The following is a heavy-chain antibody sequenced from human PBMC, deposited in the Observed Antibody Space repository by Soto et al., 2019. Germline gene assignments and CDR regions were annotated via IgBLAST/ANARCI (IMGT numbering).Heavy chain of an antibody. Sequence: AVLVKGACKTSGYTNTSYGIGWVRQDPGQGLEWMGWISAYNGNTNYAQKLQGRVTMTTDTSTSTAYMELRSLRSDDTAVYYCARQQTDWLSLWDVWGQGTTVTVSS. V-gene: IGHV1-18*01. CDR3: ARQQTDWLSLWDV. CDR1: GYTNTSYG. J-gene: IGHJ6*02. CDR2: ISAYNGNT. D-gene: IGHD3-9*01.